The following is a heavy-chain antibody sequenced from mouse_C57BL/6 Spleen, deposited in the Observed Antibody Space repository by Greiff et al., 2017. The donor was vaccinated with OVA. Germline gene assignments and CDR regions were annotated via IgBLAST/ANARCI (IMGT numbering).Heavy chain of an antibody. CDR2: IWSGGGP. CDR1: GFSFTSYG. CDR3: ARKEATVVSFYY. J-gene: IGHJ2*01. Sequence: VQLQQSGPGLVQPSPSLSITCTVSGFSFTSYGVHWVSQSPGKGLEWLGVIWSGGGPDYDADFISRLSISKYNSKSQVCFKMNCRQAEYTAIYYRARKEATVVSFYYWGQGTTLSFAS. D-gene: IGHD1-1*01. V-gene: IGHV2-2*01.